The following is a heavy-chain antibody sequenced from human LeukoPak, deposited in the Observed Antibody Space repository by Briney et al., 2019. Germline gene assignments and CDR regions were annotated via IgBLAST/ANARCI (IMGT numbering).Heavy chain of an antibody. J-gene: IGHJ5*02. CDR3: AREEDYYDSSGYYSNL. CDR2: INHSGST. D-gene: IGHD3-22*01. V-gene: IGHV4-34*01. CDR1: GGSINSYY. Sequence: SETLSLTCTVSGGSINSYYWSWIRQPPGKGLEWIGEINHSGSTNYNPSLKSRVTISVDTSKNQFSLKLSSVTAADTAVYYCAREEDYYDSSGYYSNLWGQGTLVTVSS.